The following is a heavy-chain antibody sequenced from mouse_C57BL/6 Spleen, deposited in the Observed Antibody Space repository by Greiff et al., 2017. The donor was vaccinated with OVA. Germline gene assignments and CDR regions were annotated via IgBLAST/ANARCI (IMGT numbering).Heavy chain of an antibody. Sequence: EVQLQQSGPGLVKPSQSLSLTCSVTGYSITSGYYWNWIRQFPGNKLEWMGYISYDGSNNYNPSLKNRISITRDTSKNQFFLKLNSVTTEDTATYYCAREGGTTVVATEDYFDYWGQGTTLTVSS. J-gene: IGHJ2*01. CDR3: AREGGTTVVATEDYFDY. CDR1: GYSITSGYY. D-gene: IGHD1-1*01. CDR2: ISYDGSN. V-gene: IGHV3-6*01.